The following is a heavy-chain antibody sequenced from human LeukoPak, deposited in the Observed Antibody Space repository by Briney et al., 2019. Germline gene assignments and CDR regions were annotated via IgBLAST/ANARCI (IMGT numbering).Heavy chain of an antibody. CDR2: IIPIFGTA. V-gene: IGHV1-69*06. CDR1: GGTFSSYA. J-gene: IGHJ4*02. CDR3: ARGIQLYSFDY. Sequence: ASVKVPCKASGGTFSSYAISWVRQAPGQGLEWMGGIIPIFGTANYAQKFQGRVTITADKSTSTAYMELSSLRSEDTAVYYCARGIQLYSFDYWGQGTLVTVSS. D-gene: IGHD5-18*01.